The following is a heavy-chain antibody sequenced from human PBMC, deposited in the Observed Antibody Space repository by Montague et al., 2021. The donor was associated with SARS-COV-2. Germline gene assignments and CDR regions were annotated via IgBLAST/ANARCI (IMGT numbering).Heavy chain of an antibody. Sequence: SETLSLTCTVSGDSMNNYYWSWIRQPPGKGLEWIGYINYSGSTHXNPSLQSRVTLSKDTSKNQFSLRLTSVTAADTAMYFRARAPIYRSSWYAYFDYWGRGTLVPVSS. CDR1: GDSMNNYY. D-gene: IGHD6-13*01. CDR3: ARAPIYRSSWYAYFDY. V-gene: IGHV4-59*01. J-gene: IGHJ4*02. CDR2: INYSGST.